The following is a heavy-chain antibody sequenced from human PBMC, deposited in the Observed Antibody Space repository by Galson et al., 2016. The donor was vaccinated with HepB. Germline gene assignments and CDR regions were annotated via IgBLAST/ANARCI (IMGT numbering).Heavy chain of an antibody. J-gene: IGHJ4*02. CDR3: ARDARQQLVD. CDR1: TFSVSSNY. V-gene: IGHV3-53*01. D-gene: IGHD6-13*01. Sequence: SLRLSCAASTFSVSSNYLTWVRQAPGKGLQWVSLIDSDGSTYYADSVKGRFTISRDNAKNSLYLQMNSLRAEDTAVYYCARDARQQLVDWGQGTLVTVSS. CDR2: IDSDGST.